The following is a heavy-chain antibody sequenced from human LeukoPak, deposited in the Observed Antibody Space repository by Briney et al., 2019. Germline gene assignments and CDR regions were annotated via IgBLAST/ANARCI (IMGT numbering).Heavy chain of an antibody. CDR2: IYYSGST. J-gene: IGHJ6*03. V-gene: IGHV4-39*01. CDR1: GGSISSSSYY. CDR3: ARLRDYYYNYMDV. Sequence: SETLSLTCTVSGGSISSSSYYWGWIRQPPGKGLEWIGSIYYSGSTYYNPSLKSRVTISVDTSKNQFSLKLSSVTAADTAVYYCARLRDYYYNYMDVWGKGTTVTISS.